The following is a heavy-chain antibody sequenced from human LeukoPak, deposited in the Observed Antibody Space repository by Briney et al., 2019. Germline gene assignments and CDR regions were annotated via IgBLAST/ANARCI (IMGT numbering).Heavy chain of an antibody. V-gene: IGHV3-23*01. CDR3: TKAEAVAGTFDS. J-gene: IGHJ4*02. CDR1: GFTFSSYV. Sequence: GGSLRLSCAASGFTFSSYVMTWVRQPPGKGLEWVSSLSGGGGVAYYADSVKGRFTISRDNSKNTLYLQMNSLRAEDTAVYYCTKAEAVAGTFDSWGQGTLVTVSS. D-gene: IGHD6-19*01. CDR2: LSGGGGVA.